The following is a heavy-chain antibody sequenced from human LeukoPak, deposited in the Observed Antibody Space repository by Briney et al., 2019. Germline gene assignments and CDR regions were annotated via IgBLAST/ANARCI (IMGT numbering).Heavy chain of an antibody. CDR1: GGSISSYY. Sequence: SETLSLTFTVSGGSISSYYWSWIRQPAGKGLEWIGRIYTSGSTNYNPSLKSRVTMSVDTSKNQFSLKLSSVTAADTAVYYCARSNRNYYGSGIVLGEDYFDYWGQGTLVTVSS. J-gene: IGHJ4*02. CDR2: IYTSGST. D-gene: IGHD3-10*01. V-gene: IGHV4-4*07. CDR3: ARSNRNYYGSGIVLGEDYFDY.